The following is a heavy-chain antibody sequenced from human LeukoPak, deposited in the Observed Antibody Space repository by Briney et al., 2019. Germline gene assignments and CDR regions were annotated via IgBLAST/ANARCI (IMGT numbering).Heavy chain of an antibody. Sequence: ASVKVSCKVSGYTFTSYYMHRVRQAPGQGLEWMGIINPSGGSTSYAQKFQGRVTMTRDMSTSTVYMELSSLRSEDTAVYYCARDRVPHYYDSSGPFDYWGQGTLVTVSS. J-gene: IGHJ4*02. CDR2: INPSGGST. D-gene: IGHD3-22*01. V-gene: IGHV1-46*01. CDR3: ARDRVPHYYDSSGPFDY. CDR1: GYTFTSYY.